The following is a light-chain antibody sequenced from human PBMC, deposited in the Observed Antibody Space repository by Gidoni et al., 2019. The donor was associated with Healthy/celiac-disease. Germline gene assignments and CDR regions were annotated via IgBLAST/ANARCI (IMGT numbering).Light chain of an antibody. CDR1: QSISSW. CDR2: KAS. CDR3: QHQWT. V-gene: IGKV1-5*03. Sequence: DIQMTQSPSTLSASVGDRVTITCRASQSISSWLAWYQQKPGKAPKLLIYKASSLESGVPSRFSGSGSGTEFTLTISSLQPDDFATYYCQHQWTFXQXTKVEIK. J-gene: IGKJ1*01.